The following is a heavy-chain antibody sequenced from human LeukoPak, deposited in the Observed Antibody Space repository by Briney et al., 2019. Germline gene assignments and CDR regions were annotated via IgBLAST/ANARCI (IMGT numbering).Heavy chain of an antibody. V-gene: IGHV3-74*01. CDR2: INSDGSST. CDR3: ARDNPRGGLDY. D-gene: IGHD3-16*01. Sequence: PGGSLRLSXAASGFTFSSYWMHWVRQAPGKGLVWVSRINSDGSSTSYADSVKGRFTIARDNAKNTLYLQMNSLRAEHTAVYYCARDNPRGGLDYWGQGTLVTVSS. CDR1: GFTFSSYW. J-gene: IGHJ4*02.